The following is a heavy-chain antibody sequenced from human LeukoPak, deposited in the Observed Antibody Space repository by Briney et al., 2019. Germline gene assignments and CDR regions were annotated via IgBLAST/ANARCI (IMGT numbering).Heavy chain of an antibody. Sequence: GGSLRLSCAASGFTFSNYWASWVRQAPGKGLEWVANIKQDGSDEYYVDSVKGRFTISRDNAKNSMYLQMNSLRVEDTDVYYCARDRGSKQSDYWGQGTLVTVSS. CDR2: IKQDGSDE. V-gene: IGHV3-7*01. J-gene: IGHJ4*02. D-gene: IGHD3-10*01. CDR1: GFTFSNYW. CDR3: ARDRGSKQSDY.